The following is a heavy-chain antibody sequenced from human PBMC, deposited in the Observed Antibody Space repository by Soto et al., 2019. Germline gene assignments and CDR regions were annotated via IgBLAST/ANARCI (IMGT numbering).Heavy chain of an antibody. D-gene: IGHD3-10*01. Sequence: QVQLVESGGGVVQPGRSLRLSCAASGFTFSSYAMHWVRQAPGKGLEWVAVISYDGSNKYYADSVKGRFTISRDNSKNTLYLQMNSLRDEDTAVYYCARDGLGYYYGSGQEYWGQGTLVTVSS. V-gene: IGHV3-30-3*01. CDR1: GFTFSSYA. CDR3: ARDGLGYYYGSGQEY. CDR2: ISYDGSNK. J-gene: IGHJ4*02.